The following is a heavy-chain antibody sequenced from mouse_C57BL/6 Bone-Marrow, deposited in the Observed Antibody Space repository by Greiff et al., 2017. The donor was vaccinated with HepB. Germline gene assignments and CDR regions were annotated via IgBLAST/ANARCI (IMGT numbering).Heavy chain of an antibody. CDR2: IYPGGGYT. V-gene: IGHV1-63*01. J-gene: IGHJ4*01. CDR1: GYTFTNYW. CDR3: ARLGYYGVFYAMDY. Sequence: QVQLQQSGAELVRPGTSVKMSCKASGYTFTNYWIGWAKQRPGHGLEWIGDIYPGGGYTNYNKKFKGKATLTADKSSSTAYMQFSSLTSEDSAIYYCARLGYYGVFYAMDYWGQGTSVTVSS. D-gene: IGHD1-1*01.